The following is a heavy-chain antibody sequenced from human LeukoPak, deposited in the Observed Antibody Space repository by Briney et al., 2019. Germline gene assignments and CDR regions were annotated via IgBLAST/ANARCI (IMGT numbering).Heavy chain of an antibody. D-gene: IGHD5-12*01. CDR3: ARVFGAYDSIDC. V-gene: IGHV3-7*01. CDR1: GFSMSGYW. J-gene: IGHJ4*02. Sequence: GGSLRLSCAASGFSMSGYWMNWVRQAPGKGLEWVANIKQDGSERHYADSVKGRFTISRDNAQNSLYLQMNSLRAEETAVYYCARVFGAYDSIDCWGQGTLVTVS. CDR2: IKQDGSER.